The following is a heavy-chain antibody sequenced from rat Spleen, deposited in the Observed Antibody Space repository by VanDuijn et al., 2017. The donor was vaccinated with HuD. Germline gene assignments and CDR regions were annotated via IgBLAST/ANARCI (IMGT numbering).Heavy chain of an antibody. Sequence: QVRLTESGPRLVQPSQTLSVTCTVSGFSVTSYHVSWVRQPPGKGLEWIGAIWKGGSTDYNSTLKSRLSISRDTSKNQVFLKMNSLQTDDTGTYYCARHNSGYGYWGQGVMVTVSS. CDR2: IWKGGST. D-gene: IGHD4-3*01. V-gene: IGHV2-61*01. CDR1: GFSVTSYH. CDR3: ARHNSGYGY. J-gene: IGHJ2*01.